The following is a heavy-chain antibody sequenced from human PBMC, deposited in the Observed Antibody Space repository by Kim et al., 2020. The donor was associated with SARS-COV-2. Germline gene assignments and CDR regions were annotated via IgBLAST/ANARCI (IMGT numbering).Heavy chain of an antibody. J-gene: IGHJ5*02. CDR2: INPSGGST. V-gene: IGHV1-46*03. CDR1: GYTFTSSH. D-gene: IGHD3-10*01. Sequence: ASVKVSCKASGYTFTSSHIQWVRQAPGQGLEWMGVINPSGGSTTYAQKLQGRVIMTRDTSTGTVYMELSSLRSEDTALYYCARGTWGGGGWGYGSGQYNRFDPWGQGTLATVSS. CDR3: ARGTWGGGGWGYGSGQYNRFDP.